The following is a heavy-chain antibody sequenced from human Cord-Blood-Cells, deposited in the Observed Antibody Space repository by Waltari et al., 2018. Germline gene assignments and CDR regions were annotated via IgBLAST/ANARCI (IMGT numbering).Heavy chain of an antibody. Sequence: EVQLVQSGAEVKKPGESLKISCKGPGYSFTSYWIGWVRQMPGKGLEWMGIIYPGDSDTRYSPSFQGQVTISADKSISTAYLQWSSLKASDTAMYYCARDMNYCSSTSCYAFDIWGQGTMVTVSS. CDR1: GYSFTSYW. V-gene: IGHV5-51*01. J-gene: IGHJ3*02. D-gene: IGHD2-2*01. CDR2: IYPGDSDT. CDR3: ARDMNYCSSTSCYAFDI.